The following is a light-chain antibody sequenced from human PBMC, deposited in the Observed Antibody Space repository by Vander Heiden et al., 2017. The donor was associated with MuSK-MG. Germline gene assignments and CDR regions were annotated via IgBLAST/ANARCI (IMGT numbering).Light chain of an antibody. V-gene: IGLV2-14*01. Sequence: QSALTQPASVSGSPGQSITISCTGTSSDVGGYNYVSWYQQHPGKAPKLMIYDVSNRPSGVSNRFSGSKSGNTASLTISGLQAEDEADDYCSSYTSSSTLNWVFGGGTKLTVL. J-gene: IGLJ3*02. CDR3: SSYTSSSTLNWV. CDR1: SSDVGGYNY. CDR2: DVS.